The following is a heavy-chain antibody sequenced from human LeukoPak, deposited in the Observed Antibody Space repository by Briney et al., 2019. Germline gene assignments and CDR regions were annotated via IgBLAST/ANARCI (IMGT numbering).Heavy chain of an antibody. V-gene: IGHV3-15*01. CDR2: IKSKTDGGTT. J-gene: IGHJ4*02. D-gene: IGHD4-17*01. CDR1: GFTFSNAW. Sequence: TGGSLRLSCAASGFTFSNAWMSWVRQAPGKGLEWVGRIKSKTDGGTTEYAAPVKGRFTISRDDSKNTLYQQMNSLKTEDTAVYYRTTGVGDYKFDYWGQGTLVTVSS. CDR3: TTGVGDYKFDY.